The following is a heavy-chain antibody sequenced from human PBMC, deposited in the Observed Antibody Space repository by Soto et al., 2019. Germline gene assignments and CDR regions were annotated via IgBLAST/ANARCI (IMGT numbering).Heavy chain of an antibody. V-gene: IGHV3-23*01. CDR3: AKDRKAMVTSFAF. CDR2: IVGSGATS. Sequence: EVQLLESGGNLVQPGGSLRLSCAASGFTFNTFAMSWVRQAPGKGLEWVAGIVGSGATSYNADSVRGRFTISRDNSKNTVYLQMNSLRAEDTAIYYCAKDRKAMVTSFAFWGQGTLVTVSS. D-gene: IGHD4-17*01. CDR1: GFTFNTFA. J-gene: IGHJ4*02.